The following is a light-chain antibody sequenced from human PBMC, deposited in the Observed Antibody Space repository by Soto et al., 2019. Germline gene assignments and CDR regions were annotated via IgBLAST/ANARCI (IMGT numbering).Light chain of an antibody. V-gene: IGKV3-20*01. Sequence: EIVLMQSPDVLSLSPGERATVSCSASATITNNDLAWYQHKPGQDPRPFLYGASTMPTGIPDRFSGSGSGTDCSLTMDRLEPEHFAGCYCHHYYSSPPYTFGQGSKLDIK. J-gene: IGKJ2*01. CDR3: HHYYSSPPYT. CDR2: GAS. CDR1: ATITNND.